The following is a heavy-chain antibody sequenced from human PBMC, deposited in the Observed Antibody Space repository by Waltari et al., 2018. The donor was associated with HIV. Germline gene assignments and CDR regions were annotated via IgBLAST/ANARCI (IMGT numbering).Heavy chain of an antibody. V-gene: IGHV1-18*01. J-gene: IGHJ6*02. CDR3: VRGGGTWLQETHYYKGLDV. D-gene: IGHD3-22*01. Sequence: QVQLMQSGPEMRRPGASVKISCRAGGFDLTSHGITGVRQATGQGLEWVGWSWAYDGNTDMERRLKERVSRTADTATTTAFLEVRNLRVDDTATYYCVRGGGTWLQETHYYKGLDVWGQGTTVIVSS. CDR2: SWAYDGNT. CDR1: GFDLTSHG.